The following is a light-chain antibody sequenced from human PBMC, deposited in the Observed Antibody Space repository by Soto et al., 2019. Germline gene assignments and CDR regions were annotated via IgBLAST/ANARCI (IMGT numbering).Light chain of an antibody. J-gene: IGLJ1*01. CDR2: NVY. CDR1: SSDIGIYNF. Sequence: QSALTQPASVSGSPGQSITIFCTGTSSDIGIYNFVSWYQQHPGKAPKLMIYNVYSRPSGVSSRFSGSKSGNTASLTISWLQAEDEADYYCNSYTSASTYVLGTGTKLTV. V-gene: IGLV2-14*03. CDR3: NSYTSASTYV.